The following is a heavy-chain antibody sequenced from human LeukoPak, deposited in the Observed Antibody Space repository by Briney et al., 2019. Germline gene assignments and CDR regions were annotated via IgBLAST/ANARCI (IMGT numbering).Heavy chain of an antibody. V-gene: IGHV3-20*04. J-gene: IGHJ4*02. D-gene: IGHD2-8*01. CDR2: INWNGGST. CDR1: GFTFSSYS. Sequence: GGSLRLSCAASGFTFSSYSMNWVRQAPGKGLEWVSGINWNGGSTGYADSVKGRFTISRDNAKNSLYLQMNSLRAEDTALYYCARASPYCTNGVCYADYWGQGTLVTVSS. CDR3: ARASPYCTNGVCYADY.